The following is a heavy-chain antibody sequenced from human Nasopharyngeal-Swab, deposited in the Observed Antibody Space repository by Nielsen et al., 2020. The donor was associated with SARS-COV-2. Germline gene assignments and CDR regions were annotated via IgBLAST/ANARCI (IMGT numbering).Heavy chain of an antibody. J-gene: IGHJ4*02. CDR1: GFTFSSYA. D-gene: IGHD3-10*01. CDR3: AKTDTTMVRGVIKQ. CDR2: ISGSGGST. Sequence: GESLKISCAASGFTFSSYAMSWVRQAPGKGPEWVSAISGSGGSTYYADSVKGRFTISRDNSKNTLYLQMNSLRAEDTAVYYCAKTDTTMVRGVIKQWGQGTLVTVSS. V-gene: IGHV3-23*01.